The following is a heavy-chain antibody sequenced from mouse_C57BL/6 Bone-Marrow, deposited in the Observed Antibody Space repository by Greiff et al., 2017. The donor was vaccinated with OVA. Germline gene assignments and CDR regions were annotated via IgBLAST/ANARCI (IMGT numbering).Heavy chain of an antibody. CDR1: GFTFSSYA. V-gene: IGHV5-4*03. J-gene: IGHJ2*01. Sequence: EVKLVESGGGLVKPGGSLKLSCAASGFTFSSYAMSWVRQTPEKRLEWVATISDGGSYTYYPDNVKGRFTISRDNAKNNLYLQMSHLKSEDTSMYYCARSEDYWGQGTTLTVSS. CDR3: ARSEDY. CDR2: ISDGGSYT.